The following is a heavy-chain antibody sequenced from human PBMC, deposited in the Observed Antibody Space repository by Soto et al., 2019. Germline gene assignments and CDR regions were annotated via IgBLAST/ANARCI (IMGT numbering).Heavy chain of an antibody. J-gene: IGHJ6*04. Sequence: GGSLRLSCSASGFTFNTYGMRWVRQVTGKGLEGVSLIGSAGDTYYSDSVKGRFAISRENAKNSIYLQMNSLRAGDTAVYYCVREGRGFAGGRAARGKGTTVTVSS. CDR1: GFTFNTYG. V-gene: IGHV3-13*01. CDR3: VREGRGFAGGRAA. D-gene: IGHD3-10*01. CDR2: IGSAGDT.